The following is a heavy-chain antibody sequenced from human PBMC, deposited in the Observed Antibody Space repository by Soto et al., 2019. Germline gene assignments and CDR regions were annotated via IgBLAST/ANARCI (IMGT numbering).Heavy chain of an antibody. D-gene: IGHD1-1*01. CDR3: AREGHPTTTGVGPVYTVAV. Sequence: QMQLVQSGAEVKKPGASVEVSCQASGYTFTSNQMHWVRQAPGQGLEWMGMINPSGGWTTYAQRFQGRVMMTRDTTTSTIYMELISLRSEDAAMYYCAREGHPTTTGVGPVYTVAVCGQGSTVTVS. J-gene: IGHJ6*02. CDR2: INPSGGWT. CDR1: GYTFTSNQ. V-gene: IGHV1-46*01.